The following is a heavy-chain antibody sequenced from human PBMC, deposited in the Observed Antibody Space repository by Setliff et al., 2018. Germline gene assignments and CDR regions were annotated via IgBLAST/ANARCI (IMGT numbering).Heavy chain of an antibody. CDR1: GGTFSSYA. V-gene: IGHV1-69*13. J-gene: IGHJ6*02. CDR2: IIPIFGIA. CDR3: AGTYYNFWSALDYYYYGMDV. D-gene: IGHD3-3*01. Sequence: SVKVSCKASGGTFSSYAISWVRQAPGQGLEWMGGIIPIFGIANYAQKFQGRVTITADESTSTAYMELSSLRSEDTAVYYCAGTYYNFWSALDYYYYGMDVWGQGTTVTVSS.